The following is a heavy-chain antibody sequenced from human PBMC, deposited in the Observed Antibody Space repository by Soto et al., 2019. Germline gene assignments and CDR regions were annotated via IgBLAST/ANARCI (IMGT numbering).Heavy chain of an antibody. CDR1: GYTLSELS. V-gene: IGHV1-24*01. D-gene: IGHD1-26*01. CDR3: ATSGWGLFDS. Sequence: QVQLIQSGAEVKKPGASVKVSCKVSGYTLSELSMHWVRQAPGKGLEWMGGLDPEYDETRYAQKFQGRVTMTEDTSTDTAYMDLSSLRSEDTAVYYCATSGWGLFDSWGQGTLVTVSS. J-gene: IGHJ4*02. CDR2: LDPEYDET.